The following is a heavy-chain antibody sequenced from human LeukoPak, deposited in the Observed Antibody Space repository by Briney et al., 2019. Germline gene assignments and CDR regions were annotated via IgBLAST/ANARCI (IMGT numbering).Heavy chain of an antibody. Sequence: SETLSLTCAVYGGSFSGYYWSWTRQPPGKGLEWIGEINHSGSTNYNPSLKSRVTISVDTSKNQFSLKLSSVTAADTAVYYCARGKGSSTPLNFYYFDYWGQGTLVTVSS. J-gene: IGHJ4*02. CDR2: INHSGST. D-gene: IGHD6-6*01. CDR1: GGSFSGYY. V-gene: IGHV4-34*01. CDR3: ARGKGSSTPLNFYYFDY.